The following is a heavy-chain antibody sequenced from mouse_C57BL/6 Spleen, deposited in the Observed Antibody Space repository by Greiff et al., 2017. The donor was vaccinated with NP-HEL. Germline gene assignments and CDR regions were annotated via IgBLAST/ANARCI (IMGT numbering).Heavy chain of an antibody. V-gene: IGHV5-9*01. Sequence: EVMLVESGGGLVKPGGSLKLSCAASGFTFSSYTMSWVRQTPEKRLEWVATISGGGGNTYYPDSVKGRFTISRDNAKNTLYLQMSRLRSEDTALYYCARHDYDGGNHWYFDVWGTGTTVTVSS. CDR1: GFTFSSYT. D-gene: IGHD2-4*01. CDR2: ISGGGGNT. J-gene: IGHJ1*03. CDR3: ARHDYDGGNHWYFDV.